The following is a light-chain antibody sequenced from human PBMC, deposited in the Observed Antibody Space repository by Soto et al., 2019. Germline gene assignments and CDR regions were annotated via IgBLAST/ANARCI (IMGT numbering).Light chain of an antibody. Sequence: EIVLTQSPGTLSLSPGERATLSCRASQSVSSSYLAWYQQRPGQAPSLLIYGASSRATGIPDRFSGSGSGTDFTLTITRLEPEDFAVYYCQEYATPLIPVGQGTRL. V-gene: IGKV3-20*01. CDR1: QSVSSSY. CDR2: GAS. J-gene: IGKJ5*01. CDR3: QEYATPLIP.